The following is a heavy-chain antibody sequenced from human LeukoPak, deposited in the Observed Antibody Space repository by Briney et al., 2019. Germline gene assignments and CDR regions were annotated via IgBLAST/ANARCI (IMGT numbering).Heavy chain of an antibody. CDR3: ARGSLRQHAFDI. D-gene: IGHD3-16*01. V-gene: IGHV4-59*01. J-gene: IGHJ3*02. CDR1: GGSISSYY. Sequence: SETLSLTCTVSGGSISSYYWSWIRQPPGKGLEWIGYIYYSGSTNYNPSLKSRVTISVDTSKNQFSLKLSSVTAADTAVYYCARGSLRQHAFDIWGQGTMVTVSS. CDR2: IYYSGST.